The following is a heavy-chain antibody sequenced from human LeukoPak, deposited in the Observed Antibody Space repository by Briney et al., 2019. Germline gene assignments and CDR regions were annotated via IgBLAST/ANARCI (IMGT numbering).Heavy chain of an antibody. Sequence: GGSLRLSCAASGFTFSSYSVHWVRQAPGKGLEWVAVISYDGNNKYYADSVKGRFTISRDNSKSTLYLQMNSLRAEDTAVYYCARDPWVYHNDNVDFYYYMDVWGKGTSVTVSS. CDR2: ISYDGNNK. CDR3: ARDPWVYHNDNVDFYYYMDV. V-gene: IGHV3-30*01. J-gene: IGHJ6*03. D-gene: IGHD3-16*01. CDR1: GFTFSSYS.